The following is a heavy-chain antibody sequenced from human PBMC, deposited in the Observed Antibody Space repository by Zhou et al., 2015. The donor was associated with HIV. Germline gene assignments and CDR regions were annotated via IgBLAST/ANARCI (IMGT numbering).Heavy chain of an antibody. CDR3: ARSWLPTGNYMDV. CDR1: GFTFSSYS. V-gene: IGHV3-21*01. D-gene: IGHD5-12*01. CDR2: ISSSSSYI. Sequence: VQLVESGGGVVQPGRSLRLSCAASGFTFSSYSMNWVRQAPGKGLEWVSSISSSSSYIYYADSVKGRFTISRDNAKNSLYLQMNSLRAEDTAVYYCARSWLPTGNYMDVWGKGTTVTVSS. J-gene: IGHJ6*03.